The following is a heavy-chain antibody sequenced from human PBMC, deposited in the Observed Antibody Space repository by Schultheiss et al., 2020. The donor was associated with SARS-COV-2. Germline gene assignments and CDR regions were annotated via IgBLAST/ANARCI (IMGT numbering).Heavy chain of an antibody. J-gene: IGHJ6*02. CDR1: GGSISSYY. V-gene: IGHV4-59*12. Sequence: SETLSLTCTVSGGSISSYYWSWIRQPPGKGLEWIGYIYYSGSTYYNPSLKSRVTMSVDTSKNQFSLKLSSVTAADTAVYYCAKDRAMDVWGQGTTVTVSS. CDR2: IYYSGST. CDR3: AKDRAMDV.